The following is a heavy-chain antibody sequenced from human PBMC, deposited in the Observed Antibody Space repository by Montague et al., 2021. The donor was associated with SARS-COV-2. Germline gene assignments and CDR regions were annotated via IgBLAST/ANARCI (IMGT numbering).Heavy chain of an antibody. Sequence: YNPSLKSRVTLSVDPSRNQFSLKLSSVTAADTAVYYCARGFWTYYTNFWLISSIGGFDEWGQGTLFTVSS. V-gene: IGHV4-30-2*05. D-gene: IGHD2-8*01. J-gene: IGHJ4*02. CDR3: ARGFWTYYTNFWLISSIGGFDE.